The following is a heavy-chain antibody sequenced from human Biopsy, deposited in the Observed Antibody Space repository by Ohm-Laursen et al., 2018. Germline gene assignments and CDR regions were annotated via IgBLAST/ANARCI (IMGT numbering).Heavy chain of an antibody. Sequence: SLRLSCTASGFTFDDYGMHWVRQAPGKGLEWVSGINWNSGSVGYADSVKGRFSISRDNAKNSLYLQMNSLRVGDTALYYCAKDALSTVTYAFDMWGQGTMVTV. D-gene: IGHD4-17*01. CDR1: GFTFDDYG. J-gene: IGHJ3*02. CDR2: INWNSGSV. V-gene: IGHV3-9*01. CDR3: AKDALSTVTYAFDM.